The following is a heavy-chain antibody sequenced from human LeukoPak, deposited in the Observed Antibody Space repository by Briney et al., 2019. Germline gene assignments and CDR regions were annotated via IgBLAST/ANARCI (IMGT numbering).Heavy chain of an antibody. D-gene: IGHD2-2*01. J-gene: IGHJ6*02. CDR2: HDPEHEET. V-gene: IGHV1-24*01. CDR1: GYSLTDLS. CDR3: ITPLGYCSSASCRHGMDV. Sequence: ASVKVSCKVSGYSLTDLSMHWVRQAPGKGLEWMGGHDPEHEETIYAQKFQGRVTMTEDTSSDTAYMELSSLRSEDTAVYYCITPLGYCSSASCRHGMDVWGQGTTVIVS.